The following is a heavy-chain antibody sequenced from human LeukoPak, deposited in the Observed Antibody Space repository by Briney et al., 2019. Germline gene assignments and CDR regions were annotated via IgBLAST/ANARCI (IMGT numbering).Heavy chain of an antibody. V-gene: IGHV3-23*01. J-gene: IGHJ4*02. Sequence: GGSLRLSCAASGFTFSSYAMSWVRQAPGQGLEWVSAISGSGGSTYYADSVKGRFTISRDNSKNTLYLQMNSLRAEDTAVYYCAKTRGYYDSSGYYLDYWGQGTLVTVSS. D-gene: IGHD3-22*01. CDR3: AKTRGYYDSSGYYLDY. CDR1: GFTFSSYA. CDR2: ISGSGGST.